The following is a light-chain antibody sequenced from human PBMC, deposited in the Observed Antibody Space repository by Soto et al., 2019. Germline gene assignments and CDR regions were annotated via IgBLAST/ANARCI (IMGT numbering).Light chain of an antibody. CDR2: AAS. J-gene: IGKJ4*01. Sequence: DIQLTQSPSFLSASVGDRVTITCRASQGISSYLAGYQQKPGKAPKLLIYAASTLQSGVPSRFSGSGTGTEFTLTISRLPPEEFATYYCQQLNSYPLTFGGGTKVEIK. V-gene: IGKV1-9*01. CDR1: QGISSY. CDR3: QQLNSYPLT.